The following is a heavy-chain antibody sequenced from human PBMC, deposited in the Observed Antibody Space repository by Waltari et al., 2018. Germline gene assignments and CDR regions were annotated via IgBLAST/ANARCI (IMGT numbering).Heavy chain of an antibody. Sequence: QVQLVQSGAEVKRPGASVKVSCKASGYTFTSYDINWVRQATGQGLEWMGWMNPNSGNTGYVQKFQGRVTMTRNTSISTAYMELTSLRSEDTAVYYCARGAGYDYVWGSYPKPVDSWGQGTLVTVSS. D-gene: IGHD3-16*01. CDR1: GYTFTSYD. J-gene: IGHJ4*02. CDR3: ARGAGYDYVWGSYPKPVDS. V-gene: IGHV1-8*01. CDR2: MNPNSGNT.